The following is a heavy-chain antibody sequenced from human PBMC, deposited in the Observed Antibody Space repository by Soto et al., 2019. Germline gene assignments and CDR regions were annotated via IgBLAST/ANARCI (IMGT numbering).Heavy chain of an antibody. V-gene: IGHV1-18*01. J-gene: IGHJ6*02. Sequence: QVQLVQSGAEVKKPGAALNVSCKASGYTFTRSGISWVRQAPGQGPEWMGWISSYNGDTNYAQTFQGRVTMTTDTSTSTAYMELRSLRSDDTAVYYCAREGVAPYYYYGMDVWGQGTPVTVSS. D-gene: IGHD5-12*01. CDR2: ISSYNGDT. CDR1: GYTFTRSG. CDR3: AREGVAPYYYYGMDV.